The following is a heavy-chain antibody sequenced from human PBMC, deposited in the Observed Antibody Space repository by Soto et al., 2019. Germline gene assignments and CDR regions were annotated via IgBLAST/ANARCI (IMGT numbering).Heavy chain of an antibody. V-gene: IGHV3-30*18. CDR2: ISYDGSNK. D-gene: IGHD3-22*01. Sequence: GGSLRLSCAASGFTFSSYGMHWVRQAPGKGLEWVAVISYDGSNKYYADSVKGRFTISRDNSKNTLYLQMNSLRAEDTAVYYCAKDNYYDSSGHSDYWGQETLVTVSS. CDR3: AKDNYYDSSGHSDY. J-gene: IGHJ4*02. CDR1: GFTFSSYG.